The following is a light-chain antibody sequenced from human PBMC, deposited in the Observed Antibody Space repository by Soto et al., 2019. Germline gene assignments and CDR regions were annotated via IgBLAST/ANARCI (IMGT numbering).Light chain of an antibody. CDR1: QDISSY. CDR2: VAS. CDR3: QKYNSAPWT. J-gene: IGKJ1*01. V-gene: IGKV1-8*01. Sequence: AIRMTQSPSSLSASPGDRVTITCRASQDISSYLAWYQQKPGKAPNLLIYVASTLQSGVPSRFSGSGSGTDFTLTISRLQSEDFATYYCQKYNSAPWTFGQGTKVEIK.